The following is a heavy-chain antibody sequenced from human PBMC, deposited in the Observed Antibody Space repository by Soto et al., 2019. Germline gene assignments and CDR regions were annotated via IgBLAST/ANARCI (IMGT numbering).Heavy chain of an antibody. CDR1: GGSISSSSYY. V-gene: IGHV4-39*02. Sequence: SETLSLTCTVSGGSISSSSYYWGWIRQPPGKGLEWIGSIYYSGSTYYNPSLKSRVTISVDTSKNQFSLKLSSVTAADTAVYYCARDVVLMVMGATVTTTDFDYWGQGTLVTVSS. J-gene: IGHJ4*02. CDR2: IYYSGST. D-gene: IGHD2-8*01. CDR3: ARDVVLMVMGATVTTTDFDY.